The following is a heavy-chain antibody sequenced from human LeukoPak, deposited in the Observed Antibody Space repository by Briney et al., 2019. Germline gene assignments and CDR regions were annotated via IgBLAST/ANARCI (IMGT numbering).Heavy chain of an antibody. V-gene: IGHV1-69*13. CDR3: ARDRRTYSSGWYDY. CDR2: IIPIFGTA. CDR1: GGTFSSYA. J-gene: IGHJ4*02. D-gene: IGHD6-19*01. Sequence: GASVKVSCKASGGTFSSYAISWVRQAPGQGREWMGGIIPIFGTANYAQKFQGRVTITADESTSTAYMELSSLRSEDTAVYYCARDRRTYSSGWYDYWGQGTLVTVSS.